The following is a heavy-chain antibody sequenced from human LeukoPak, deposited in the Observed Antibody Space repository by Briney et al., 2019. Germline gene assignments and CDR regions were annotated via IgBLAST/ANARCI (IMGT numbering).Heavy chain of an antibody. V-gene: IGHV4-61*02. D-gene: IGHD1-26*01. J-gene: IGHJ6*03. CDR2: IYTSGST. CDR1: GGSISSGSYY. Sequence: SETLSLTCTVSGGSISSGSYYWSWIRQPAGKGLEWIGRIYTSGSTNYNPSLKSRVTLSVDTSKNQFSLKLSSVTAADTAVYYCARVRYSGSYRYYYYMDVWGKGTTVTVSS. CDR3: ARVRYSGSYRYYYYMDV.